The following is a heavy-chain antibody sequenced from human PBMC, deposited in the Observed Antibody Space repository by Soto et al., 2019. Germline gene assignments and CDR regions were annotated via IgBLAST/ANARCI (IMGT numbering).Heavy chain of an antibody. V-gene: IGHV4-39*02. Sequence: PSETLSLTCTVSGGSISSSSYYWGWIRQPPGKGLEWIGSIYYSGSTYYNPSLKGRVTISVDTSKNQFSLKLSSVTAADTAVYYCARERLTGTIGFDPWGQGTLVTVSS. CDR1: GGSISSSSYY. CDR2: IYYSGST. D-gene: IGHD1-7*01. J-gene: IGHJ5*02. CDR3: ARERLTGTIGFDP.